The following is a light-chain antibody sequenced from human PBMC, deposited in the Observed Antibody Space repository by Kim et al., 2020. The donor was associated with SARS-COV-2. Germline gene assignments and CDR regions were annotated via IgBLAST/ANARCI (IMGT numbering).Light chain of an antibody. J-gene: IGLJ3*02. CDR1: SNNIGNQG. Sequence: HAGLTQPPSVSKALGQTATLTCTGNSNNIGNQGAAWLQQHQGHPPKLLSYRNNNRPSGISERLSASRSGNTASLTITGLQPEDEADYYCSAWDSSLSAWVFGGGTRLTVL. CDR3: SAWDSSLSAWV. CDR2: RNN. V-gene: IGLV10-54*01.